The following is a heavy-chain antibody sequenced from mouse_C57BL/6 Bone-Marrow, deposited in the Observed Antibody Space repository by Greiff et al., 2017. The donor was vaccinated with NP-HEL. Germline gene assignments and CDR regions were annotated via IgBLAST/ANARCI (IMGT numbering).Heavy chain of an antibody. D-gene: IGHD2-4*01. J-gene: IGHJ4*01. Sequence: QVQLQQSGPGLVQPSQSLSISCTASGFSLTSYGVHWVRQSPGKGLEWLGVIWSGGITDYYAAFISRLGTSMDNYKSQVFFKMNSRQAEDPAIYYYARHHDDYDDAMDYWGQGTSVTVSS. V-gene: IGHV2-2*01. CDR3: ARHHDDYDDAMDY. CDR1: GFSLTSYG. CDR2: IWSGGIT.